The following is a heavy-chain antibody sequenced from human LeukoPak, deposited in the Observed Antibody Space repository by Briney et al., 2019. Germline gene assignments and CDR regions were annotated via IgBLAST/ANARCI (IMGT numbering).Heavy chain of an antibody. V-gene: IGHV4-59*01. Sequence: SETLSLTCTVSGGSISSYYWSWIRQPPGKGLEWIGYIYSSGSTNYNPSLKSRVTISVDTSKNQFSLKLSSVTAADTAVYYCARGPYYYDSSGSFDYWGQGTLVTVSS. CDR2: IYSSGST. J-gene: IGHJ4*02. CDR1: GGSISSYY. CDR3: ARGPYYYDSSGSFDY. D-gene: IGHD3-22*01.